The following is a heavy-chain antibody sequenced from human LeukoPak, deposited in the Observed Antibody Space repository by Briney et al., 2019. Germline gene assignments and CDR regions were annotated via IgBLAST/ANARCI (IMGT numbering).Heavy chain of an antibody. J-gene: IGHJ6*03. V-gene: IGHV1-8*01. Sequence: ASVKVSCKASGYTFTSYDINWVRQATGQGLEWMGWMNPNSGNTGYAQKFQGRVTMTRNTSISTAYMELSSLRSEDTAVYYCARAADSSGYYTIYYYYYMDVWGKGTTVTVSS. D-gene: IGHD3-22*01. CDR1: GYTFTSYD. CDR2: MNPNSGNT. CDR3: ARAADSSGYYTIYYYYYMDV.